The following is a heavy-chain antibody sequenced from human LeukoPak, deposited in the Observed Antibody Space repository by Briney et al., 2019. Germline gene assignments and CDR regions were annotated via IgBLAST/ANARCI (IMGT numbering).Heavy chain of an antibody. Sequence: PSETLSLTCAVYGGSFSGYYWSWIRQPPGKGLEWIGEINHSGSNNYNPSLKSRVTISVDTSKNQFSLKLSSVTAADTAVYYCARLHCSSTSCYGPLYYYYGMDVWGKGTTVTVSS. CDR2: INHSGSN. D-gene: IGHD2-2*01. J-gene: IGHJ6*04. CDR1: GGSFSGYY. V-gene: IGHV4-34*01. CDR3: ARLHCSSTSCYGPLYYYYGMDV.